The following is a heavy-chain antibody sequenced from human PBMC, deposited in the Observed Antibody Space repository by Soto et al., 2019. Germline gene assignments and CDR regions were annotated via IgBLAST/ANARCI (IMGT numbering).Heavy chain of an antibody. D-gene: IGHD6-13*01. CDR3: ARDFRREYSSSRSPFDY. Sequence: QVQLVQSGAEVKKPGSSVKVSCKASGGTFSSYTISWVGQAPGQGLEWMGRIIPILGIANYAQKFQGRVTITADKSTSTAYMELSSLRSEDTAVYYCARDFRREYSSSRSPFDYWGQGTLVTVSS. V-gene: IGHV1-69*08. CDR2: IIPILGIA. CDR1: GGTFSSYT. J-gene: IGHJ4*02.